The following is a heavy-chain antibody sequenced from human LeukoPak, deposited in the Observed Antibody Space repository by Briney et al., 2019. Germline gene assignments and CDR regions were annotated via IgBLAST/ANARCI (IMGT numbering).Heavy chain of an antibody. CDR2: IYYSGSP. Sequence: SETLSLTCTVSGGSISSSSYYWGWIRQPPGKGLEWIGSIYYSGSPYYIPSLKSRVTISVDTSKTHFSLKLSSVTAADTAVYYCASSTMVRGVTYCGQGTLVTVSS. V-gene: IGHV4-39*02. J-gene: IGHJ4*02. CDR1: GGSISSSSYY. CDR3: ASSTMVRGVTY. D-gene: IGHD3-10*01.